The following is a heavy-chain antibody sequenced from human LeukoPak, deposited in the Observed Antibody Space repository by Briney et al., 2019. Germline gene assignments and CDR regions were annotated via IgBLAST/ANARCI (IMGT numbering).Heavy chain of an antibody. Sequence: ASVKVSCKASGYTFTSYYMHWVRQAPGQGLEWMGVIKPSGGTPTYAQKFQGRVTMTRDTSTSTVYRELSSLRSEVTAVDYCARDSGEWLLALGYWGQGTLVTVSS. V-gene: IGHV1-46*01. CDR3: ARDSGEWLLALGY. J-gene: IGHJ4*02. D-gene: IGHD3-3*01. CDR2: IKPSGGTP. CDR1: GYTFTSYY.